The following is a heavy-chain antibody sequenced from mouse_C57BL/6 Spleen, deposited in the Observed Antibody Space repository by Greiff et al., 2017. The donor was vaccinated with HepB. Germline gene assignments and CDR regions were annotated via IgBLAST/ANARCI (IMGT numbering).Heavy chain of an antibody. CDR1: GYTFTSYW. CDR2: IDPSDSYT. J-gene: IGHJ1*03. Sequence: QVHVKQPGAELVMPGASVKLSCKASGYTFTSYWMHWVKQRPGQGLEWIGEIDPSDSYTNYNQKFKGKSTLTVDKSSSTAYMQLSSLTSEDSAVYYCAVYDYALFDVWGTGTTVTVSS. CDR3: AVYDYALFDV. D-gene: IGHD2-4*01. V-gene: IGHV1-69*01.